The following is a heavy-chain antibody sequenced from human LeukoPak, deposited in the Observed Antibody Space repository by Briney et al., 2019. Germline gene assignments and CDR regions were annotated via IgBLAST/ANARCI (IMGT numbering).Heavy chain of an antibody. J-gene: IGHJ4*02. Sequence: SQTLSLTCTVSGDSINSGRYYWNWIRQHPGKGLEWIGFIYYSGTTKYDPSLRSRVSISIDTPRNEFSLKVNSVTAADTAVYYCAKYIYSSGSTGIFDYWGQGTLVTVSS. V-gene: IGHV4-31*03. D-gene: IGHD6-19*01. CDR1: GDSINSGRYY. CDR2: IYYSGTT. CDR3: AKYIYSSGSTGIFDY.